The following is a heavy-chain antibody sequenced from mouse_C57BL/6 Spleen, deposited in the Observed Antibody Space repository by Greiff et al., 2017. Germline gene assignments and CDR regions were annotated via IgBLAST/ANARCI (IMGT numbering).Heavy chain of an antibody. CDR2: IGPGSGST. V-gene: IGHV1-77*01. J-gene: IGHJ4*01. Sequence: VQLQQSGAELVKPGASVKISCKASGYTFTDYYINWVKQRPGQGLEWIGKIGPGSGSTYYNEKFKGKATLTADKSSSTAYMQLSSLTSEDSAVYFCAKYYGSSYYAMDYWGQGTSVTVSS. CDR3: AKYYGSSYYAMDY. D-gene: IGHD1-1*01. CDR1: GYTFTDYY.